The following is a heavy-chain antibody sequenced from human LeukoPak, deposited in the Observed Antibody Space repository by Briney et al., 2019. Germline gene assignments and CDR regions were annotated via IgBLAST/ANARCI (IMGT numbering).Heavy chain of an antibody. CDR1: GYTFNSYY. CDR3: AREPSYYYDSSGYYGDY. CDR2: INPSGGST. D-gene: IGHD3-22*01. Sequence: ASVKVSCKASGYTFNSYYVQWGRQAPGLGLELMGIINPSGGSTSYAQKLQGRVTMTTDTSTSTAYMELRSLRSDDTAVYYCAREPSYYYDSSGYYGDYWGQGTLVTVSS. J-gene: IGHJ4*02. V-gene: IGHV1-46*02.